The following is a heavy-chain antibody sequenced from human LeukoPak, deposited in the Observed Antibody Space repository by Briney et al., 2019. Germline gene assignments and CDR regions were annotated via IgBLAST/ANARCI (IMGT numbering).Heavy chain of an antibody. D-gene: IGHD5-18*01. CDR2: ISGSGGST. V-gene: IGHV3-23*01. CDR1: GFTFSSYA. J-gene: IGHJ5*02. Sequence: GGSLRLSCAASGFTFSSYAMSWVRQAPEKGLEWVSAISGSGGSTYYADSVKGRFTISRDNSKNTLYLQMNSLRAEDTAVYYCAKDLGYSYGSNWFDPWGQGTLVTVSS. CDR3: AKDLGYSYGSNWFDP.